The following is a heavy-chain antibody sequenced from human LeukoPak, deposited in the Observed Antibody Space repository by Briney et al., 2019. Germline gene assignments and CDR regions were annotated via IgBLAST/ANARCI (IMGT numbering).Heavy chain of an antibody. CDR2: ISWNSGSI. CDR1: GFTFDDYA. J-gene: IGHJ4*02. Sequence: GGPLRLSCAASGFTFDDYAMHWVRQAPGKGLEWVSGISWNSGSIGYADSVKGRFTIPRDNAKNSLYLQMNSLRAEDTALYYCAKDDGGSFDYWGQGTLVTVSS. V-gene: IGHV3-9*01. CDR3: AKDDGGSFDY.